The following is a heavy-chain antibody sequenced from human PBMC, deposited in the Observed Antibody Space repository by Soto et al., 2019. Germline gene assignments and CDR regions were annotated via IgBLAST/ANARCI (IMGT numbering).Heavy chain of an antibody. J-gene: IGHJ6*02. V-gene: IGHV3-30-3*01. CDR2: ISYDGSNK. Sequence: PGGSLRLSCAASGFTFSSYAMHWVRQAPGKGLEWVAVISYDGSNKYYADSVKGRFTISRDNSKNTLYLQMNSLRAEDTAVYYCARDLLGSGTYYYGMDVWGQGTTVTVSS. CDR1: GFTFSSYA. CDR3: ARDLLGSGTYYYGMDV. D-gene: IGHD3-10*01.